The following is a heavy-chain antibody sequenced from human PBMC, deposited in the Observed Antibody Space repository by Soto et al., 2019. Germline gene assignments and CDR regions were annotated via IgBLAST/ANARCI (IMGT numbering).Heavy chain of an antibody. V-gene: IGHV5-51*01. Sequence: GESLKISCKGSGYSFTNYWIGWVRQMPGKGLVWMGIIYPGNSDTRYNPSFQGQVTISADKSLSTAHLPWSSLKASDTAMYSCTTHGGVESSGYYSHWGQRTTVTFAS. CDR3: TTHGGVESSGYYSH. D-gene: IGHD3-22*01. CDR2: IYPGNSDT. CDR1: GYSFTNYW. J-gene: IGHJ6*02.